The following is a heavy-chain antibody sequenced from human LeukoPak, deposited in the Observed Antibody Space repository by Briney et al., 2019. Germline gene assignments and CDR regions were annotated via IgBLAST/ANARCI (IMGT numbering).Heavy chain of an antibody. CDR3: ASDRGIVVPAAILDY. CDR1: GFTFSSYG. J-gene: IGHJ4*02. CDR2: IWYDGSNK. Sequence: SLRLSCAASGFTFSSYGMHWVRQAPGKGLEWVAVIWYDGSNKYYADSVKGRFTISRDNSKNTLYLQMNSLRAEDTAVYYCASDRGIVVPAAILDYWGQGTLVTVSS. V-gene: IGHV3-33*01. D-gene: IGHD2-2*02.